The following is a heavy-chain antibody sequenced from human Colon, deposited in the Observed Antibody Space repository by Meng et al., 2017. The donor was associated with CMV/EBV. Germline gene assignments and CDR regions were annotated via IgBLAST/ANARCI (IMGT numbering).Heavy chain of an antibody. Sequence: QVHLQARGPGLGKPSETPSLTCTVSGGSISPYCWSWIRQSAAKGLEWIGRIYTSGSTNYNPSLESRVTMSVDTSKNQFSLRVTSVTAADTAVYYCARASAWREDYFDYWGQGTLVTVSS. D-gene: IGHD1-26*01. CDR3: ARASAWREDYFDY. CDR2: IYTSGST. V-gene: IGHV4-4*07. CDR1: GGSISPYC. J-gene: IGHJ4*02.